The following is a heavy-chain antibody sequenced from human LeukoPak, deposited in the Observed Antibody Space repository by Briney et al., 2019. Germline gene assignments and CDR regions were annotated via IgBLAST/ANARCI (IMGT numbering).Heavy chain of an antibody. V-gene: IGHV4-59*11. CDR1: GGSFSGHY. CDR2: IYYSGST. Sequence: SETLSLTCAVYGGSFSGHYWSWIRQPPGKGLEWIGYIYYSGSTNYNPSLKSRVTISVGTSKNQFSLKLSSVTAADTAVYYCARDVPYCSSTSCYDAFDIWGQGTMVTVSS. CDR3: ARDVPYCSSTSCYDAFDI. J-gene: IGHJ3*02. D-gene: IGHD2-2*01.